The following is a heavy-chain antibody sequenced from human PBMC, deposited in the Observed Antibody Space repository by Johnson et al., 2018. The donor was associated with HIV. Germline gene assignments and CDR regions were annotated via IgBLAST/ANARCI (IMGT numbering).Heavy chain of an antibody. D-gene: IGHD1-26*01. CDR3: ASEGALWSDAFDI. V-gene: IGHV3-30*03. CDR1: GFTFSSYG. CDR2: ISYDGSNK. J-gene: IGHJ3*02. Sequence: QVQLVESGGGVVQPGRSLRLSCAASGFTFSSYGMHWVRQAPGKVLEWAAVISYDGSNKFYADSVKGRFTISRDNSKNTLFLQMNSLRAEDTAVYYCASEGALWSDAFDIWGQGTMVTVSS.